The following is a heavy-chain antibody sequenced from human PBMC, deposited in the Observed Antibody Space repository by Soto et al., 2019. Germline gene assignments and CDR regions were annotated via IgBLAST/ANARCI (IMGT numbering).Heavy chain of an antibody. CDR2: IYWDDDK. Sequence: YCPTLVNPTQTLTLTCAVFGFSLNASSVGVGWIRQSPGKALEWLGLIYWDDDKYYSPSLNNRLTINRDTSRNQVVLTLTSMDPVDTATYHCARTTGHGKSWYFDLSGQRTLVTVS. CDR1: GFSLNASSVG. D-gene: IGHD4-17*01. CDR3: ARTTGHGKSWYFDL. J-gene: IGHJ4*02. V-gene: IGHV2-5*02.